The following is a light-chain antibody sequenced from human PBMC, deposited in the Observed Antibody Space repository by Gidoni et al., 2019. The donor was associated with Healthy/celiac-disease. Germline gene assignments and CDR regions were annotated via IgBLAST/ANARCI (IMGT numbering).Light chain of an antibody. Sequence: EIQMTQSPSSLSASVGDRVTITCRASQSISSYLNWYQQKPGKAPKLLIYAASSLQSGVPSRFSGSGSGTDFTLTISSLQPEDFATYYGQQSYSTITFGQGTRLEIK. CDR2: AAS. CDR1: QSISSY. J-gene: IGKJ5*01. V-gene: IGKV1-39*01. CDR3: QQSYSTIT.